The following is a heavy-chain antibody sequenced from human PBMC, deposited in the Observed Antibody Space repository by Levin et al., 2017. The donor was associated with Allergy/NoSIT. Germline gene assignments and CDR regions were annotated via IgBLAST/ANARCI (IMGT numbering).Heavy chain of an antibody. Sequence: GESLKISCAASGFTFSSYSMTWVRQAPGKGLEWVSYISPASSTIYYADSVKGRFTISRDNAKNSLYLQMNSLTDEDTADYYCATEGSSSWYNWFDPWGQGILVTVSS. CDR2: ISPASSTI. V-gene: IGHV3-48*02. CDR3: ATEGSSSWYNWFDP. D-gene: IGHD6-13*01. CDR1: GFTFSSYS. J-gene: IGHJ5*02.